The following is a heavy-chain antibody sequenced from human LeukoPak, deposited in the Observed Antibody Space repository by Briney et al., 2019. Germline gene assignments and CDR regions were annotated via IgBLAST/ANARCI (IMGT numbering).Heavy chain of an antibody. CDR1: GYTFNSYD. D-gene: IGHD3-10*01. CDR3: ARALWFGDSDY. CDR2: MNPNNGNT. J-gene: IGHJ4*02. V-gene: IGHV1-8*01. Sequence: SVKVSCKASGYTFNSYDINWVRQATGQGLEWMGWMNPNNGNTGYAQKSQGRVTMTRNTSISTAYMELSSLRSEDTAVYYCARALWFGDSDYWGQGTLVTVSS.